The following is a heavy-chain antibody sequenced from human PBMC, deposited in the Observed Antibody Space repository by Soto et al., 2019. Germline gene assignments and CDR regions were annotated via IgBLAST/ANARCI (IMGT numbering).Heavy chain of an antibody. D-gene: IGHD6-19*01. J-gene: IGHJ3*02. CDR1: GYSFTSYW. Sequence: GESLKISCKGSGYSFTSYWIGWVRQMPGKGLEWMGIIYPGDSDTRYSPSFQGQVTISADKSISTAYLQWSSLKASDTAMYYCARQVTAVAGDDAFDIWGKGTMVTVSS. V-gene: IGHV5-51*01. CDR2: IYPGDSDT. CDR3: ARQVTAVAGDDAFDI.